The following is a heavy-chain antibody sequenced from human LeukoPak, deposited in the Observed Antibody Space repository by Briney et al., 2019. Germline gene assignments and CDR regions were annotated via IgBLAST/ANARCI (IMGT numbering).Heavy chain of an antibody. J-gene: IGHJ5*02. D-gene: IGHD4/OR15-4a*01. Sequence: SETLSLTCTVSGGSISRYYWSWLRQPPGKGLEWIGYIYTSGSTDYNPSLKSRVTISVDTSKNQLSLKLSSVTAADTAVYYCARTMVVNTWFDPWGQGTLVTVSS. CDR3: ARTMVVNTWFDP. CDR2: IYTSGST. CDR1: GGSISRYY. V-gene: IGHV4-4*09.